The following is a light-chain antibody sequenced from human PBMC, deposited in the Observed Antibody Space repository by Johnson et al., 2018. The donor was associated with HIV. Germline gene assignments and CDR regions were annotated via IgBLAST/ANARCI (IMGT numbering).Light chain of an antibody. J-gene: IGLJ1*01. CDR2: ENN. V-gene: IGLV1-51*02. CDR3: GTWDSSLNAYV. Sequence: QSLLTQPPSVSAAPGQKVTISCSGSSSNIENNYVSWYQQVPGTAPKLLIYENNKPPSGIPDRFSGSKSGTSATLGIAGLQTGDEADYFCGTWDSSLNAYVFGAETKVAIL. CDR1: SSNIENNY.